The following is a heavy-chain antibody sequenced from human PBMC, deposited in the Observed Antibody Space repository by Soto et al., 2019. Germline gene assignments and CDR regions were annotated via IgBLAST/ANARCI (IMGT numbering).Heavy chain of an antibody. CDR2: ISSSGSTI. J-gene: IGHJ6*02. D-gene: IGHD3-22*01. CDR3: ARGTRYYYDSSGYYPGTDYYYYGMDV. Sequence: PGGSLRLSCAASGFTFSSYEMNWVRQAPGKGLEWVSYISSSGSTIYYADSVKGRFTISRDNAKNSLYLQMNSLRAEDTAVYYCARGTRYYYDSSGYYPGTDYYYYGMDVWGQGTTVTVSS. V-gene: IGHV3-48*03. CDR1: GFTFSSYE.